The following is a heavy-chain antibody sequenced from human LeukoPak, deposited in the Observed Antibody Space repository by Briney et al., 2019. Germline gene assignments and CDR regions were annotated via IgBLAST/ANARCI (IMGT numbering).Heavy chain of an antibody. CDR1: GFTFSNYV. J-gene: IGHJ3*02. Sequence: GGFLRLSCAASGFTFSNYVMSWVRQAPGKGLEWVSTISTNGINTYYADSVQGRFTISRDGSKNTLYLQMNSLRAEDTAVYSCTLGPKYTSTWPGGGDAFDIWGQGTMVTVSS. CDR3: TLGPKYTSTWPGGGDAFDI. V-gene: IGHV3-23*01. D-gene: IGHD6-13*01. CDR2: ISTNGINT.